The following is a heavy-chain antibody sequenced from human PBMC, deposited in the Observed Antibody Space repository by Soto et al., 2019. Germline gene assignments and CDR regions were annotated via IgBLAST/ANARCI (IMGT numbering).Heavy chain of an antibody. CDR1: GGSISSSSFH. CDR3: ATSETAASTDSWFDP. CDR2: IYYSGST. J-gene: IGHJ5*02. D-gene: IGHD2-2*01. V-gene: IGHV4-39*01. Sequence: QLQLQESGPGLVKPSETLSLTCTVSGGSISSSSFHWGWIRQPPGKGLEWIGSIYYSGSTYYSPSLKTRVTISVDTSKTPFSLKLSSVTAADTAVYYCATSETAASTDSWFDPWGQGTLVTVSS.